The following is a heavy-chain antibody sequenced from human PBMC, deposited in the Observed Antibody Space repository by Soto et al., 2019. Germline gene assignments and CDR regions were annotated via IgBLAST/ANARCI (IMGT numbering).Heavy chain of an antibody. CDR3: ARLLMEDYDILTGYHYYFDY. V-gene: IGHV4-59*08. Sequence: SETLSLTCTFSGGSISSYYWSWIRQPPGKGLEWIGYIYYSGSTNYDPALKSRVTXSVDTSKNQFSLKLSSVTAADTAVYYCARLLMEDYDILTGYHYYFDYWGQGTLVTVSS. D-gene: IGHD3-9*01. CDR2: IYYSGST. CDR1: GGSISSYY. J-gene: IGHJ4*02.